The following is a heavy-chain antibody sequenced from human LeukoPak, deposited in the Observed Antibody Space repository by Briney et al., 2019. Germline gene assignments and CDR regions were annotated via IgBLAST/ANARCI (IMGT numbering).Heavy chain of an antibody. CDR2: IYFSGNT. Sequence: SETLSLTCTVSGGSIISYYWSWIRQPPGKGLEWIGHIYFSGNTNYNPSLKSRVTISVDTSKNQFSLKLSSVTAADTAVYYCARSYDILTGPKYYFDYWGQGTLVTVSS. V-gene: IGHV4-59*12. CDR3: ARSYDILTGPKYYFDY. D-gene: IGHD3-9*01. CDR1: GGSIISYY. J-gene: IGHJ4*02.